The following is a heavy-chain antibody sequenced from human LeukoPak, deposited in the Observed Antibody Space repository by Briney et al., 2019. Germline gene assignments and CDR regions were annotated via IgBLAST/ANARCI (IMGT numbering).Heavy chain of an antibody. V-gene: IGHV3-74*01. Sequence: PGGSLRLSCAASGNYWMNWARQAPGKGLVWVSNINSDGSWTSYEASVKGRFTTSKDNAKNTVYLQMNNLRAEDTAVYYCVSFYETYWGRGTLVTVSS. J-gene: IGHJ4*02. D-gene: IGHD2-2*01. CDR1: GNYW. CDR3: VSFYETY. CDR2: INSDGSWT.